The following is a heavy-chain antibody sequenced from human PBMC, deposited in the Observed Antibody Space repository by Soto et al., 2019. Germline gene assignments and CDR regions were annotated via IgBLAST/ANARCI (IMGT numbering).Heavy chain of an antibody. CDR2: IKQDGSEK. CDR1: GFTLSSHG. Sequence: GGSLRLSCAASGFTLSSHGINRIRQTPGKGLEWLAVIKQDGSEKYYVVSVKGRFTVSRDNAKNSAYLQMNSLRVDDTAVYYCARDWYMDYWGQGT. J-gene: IGHJ4*02. V-gene: IGHV3-7*04. CDR3: ARDWYMDY. D-gene: IGHD1-20*01.